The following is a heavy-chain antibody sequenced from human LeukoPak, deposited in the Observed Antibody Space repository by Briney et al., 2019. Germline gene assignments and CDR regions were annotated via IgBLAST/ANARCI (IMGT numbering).Heavy chain of an antibody. CDR3: AKDGGYGGNLNYYYYGMDV. CDR1: GFTFSSYW. J-gene: IGHJ6*02. CDR2: INHNGNVN. Sequence: GGSLRLSCAASGFTFSSYWMNWARQAPGKGLEWVASINHNGNVNYYVDSVKGRFTISRDNAKNSLYLQMNSLRAEDTALYYCAKDGGYGGNLNYYYYGMDVWGQGTTVTVSS. D-gene: IGHD4-23*01. V-gene: IGHV3-7*03.